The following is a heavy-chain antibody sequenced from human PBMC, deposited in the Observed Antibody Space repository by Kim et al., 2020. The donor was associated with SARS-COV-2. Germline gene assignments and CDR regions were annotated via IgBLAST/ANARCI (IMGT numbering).Heavy chain of an antibody. Sequence: GGSLRLSCAASGFTFSSYAMHWVRQAPGKGLEWVAVIWYDGSNKYYADSVKGRFTISRDNSKNTLYLQMNSLRAEDTAVYYCAKDQRSGWTTYGMVAWGHGTPVTVSS. V-gene: IGHV3-33*06. J-gene: IGHJ6*02. CDR2: IWYDGSNK. CDR3: AKDQRSGWTTYGMVA. D-gene: IGHD6-19*01. CDR1: GFTFSSYA.